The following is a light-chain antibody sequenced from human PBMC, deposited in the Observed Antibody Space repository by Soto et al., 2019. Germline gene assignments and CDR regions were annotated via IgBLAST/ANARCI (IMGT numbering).Light chain of an antibody. Sequence: IHMTQSPSSLSASVGDRVTITCRASQDIAIYLHWYQQKPGKAPKLLISDASTLETGVPSRFSGSGSETDFTFTISGLQPEDIATYYCQQYDNVPLTFGGGTKVDIK. V-gene: IGKV1-33*01. CDR1: QDIAIY. CDR3: QQYDNVPLT. J-gene: IGKJ4*01. CDR2: DAS.